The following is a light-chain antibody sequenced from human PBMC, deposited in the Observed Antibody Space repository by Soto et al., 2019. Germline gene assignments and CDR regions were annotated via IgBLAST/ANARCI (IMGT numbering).Light chain of an antibody. J-gene: IGKJ4*01. V-gene: IGKV3-20*01. CDR3: QQYGSSPPLT. CDR1: QSVSSSY. Sequence: EIVLTQSPGTLSLSPGERATLSCRASQSVSSSYLAWYQQKPGQAPRLLIYGASSRATGIPDRVSGSGSGTDFTLTISRLEPEAFAVYYCQQYGSSPPLTFGGGTKVEIK. CDR2: GAS.